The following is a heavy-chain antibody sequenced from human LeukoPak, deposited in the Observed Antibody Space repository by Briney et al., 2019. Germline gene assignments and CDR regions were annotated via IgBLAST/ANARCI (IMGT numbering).Heavy chain of an antibody. CDR1: GGSISSGDYY. CDR3: VRVFYYYYYMDV. J-gene: IGHJ6*03. Sequence: SQTLSLTCTVSGGSISSGDYYWRWIRQPPGTGLEWIGYIYYSGSTYYNPSLKSRVTISVDTSKNQFSLKLSSVTAADTAVYYCVRVFYYYYYMDVWGKGTTVTVSS. CDR2: IYYSGST. V-gene: IGHV4-30-4*01.